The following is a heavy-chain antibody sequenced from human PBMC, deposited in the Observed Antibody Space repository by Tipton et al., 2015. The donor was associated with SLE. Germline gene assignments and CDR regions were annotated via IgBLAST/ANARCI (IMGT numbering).Heavy chain of an antibody. CDR2: IYTNENT. D-gene: IGHD4-11*01. Sequence: TLSLTCTVSGGSLSSYYWSWIRQPAGGGLEWIGRIYTNENTNYNPSLKSRVTMSVDTSKIHFSLKLISVTAADTAVYYCAREFLNPVTTVHYYFDLWGRGTLVTVSS. CDR3: AREFLNPVTTVHYYFDL. V-gene: IGHV4-4*07. CDR1: GGSLSSYY. J-gene: IGHJ2*01.